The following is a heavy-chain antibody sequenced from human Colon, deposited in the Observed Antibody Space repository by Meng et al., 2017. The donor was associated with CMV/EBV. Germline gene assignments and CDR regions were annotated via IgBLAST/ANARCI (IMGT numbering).Heavy chain of an antibody. D-gene: IGHD3-3*01. Sequence: GESLKISCAASGFSLKTYNMHWVRQAPGKGLEWVAFIRSDGYKTDYVDSVKGRFTASRDHSKNTLFLQMNSLRSEDTAVYFCARDLTTLTIHGGGDGYWGRGTPVTVSS. V-gene: IGHV3-30*02. CDR2: IRSDGYKT. CDR3: ARDLTTLTIHGGGDGY. J-gene: IGHJ4*02. CDR1: GFSLKTYN.